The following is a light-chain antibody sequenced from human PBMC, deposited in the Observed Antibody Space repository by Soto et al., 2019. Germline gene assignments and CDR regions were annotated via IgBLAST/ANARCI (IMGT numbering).Light chain of an antibody. CDR2: GAS. J-gene: IGKJ4*01. CDR3: QQYNNWPPLT. Sequence: EIVMTQSPATLSVSPGERATLACRASESVSINLSWYQQKPGQAPRLLIYGASTRATGIPARFSGSGSGTEFTITISSLQSADFAAYYCQQYNNWPPLTFGGGTKVDIK. V-gene: IGKV3-15*01. CDR1: ESVSIN.